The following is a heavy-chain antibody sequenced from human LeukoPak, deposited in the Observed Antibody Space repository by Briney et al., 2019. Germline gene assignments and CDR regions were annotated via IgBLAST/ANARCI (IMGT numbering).Heavy chain of an antibody. CDR1: GGPISSYY. CDR3: AGGVTGWFDP. D-gene: IGHD4-23*01. J-gene: IGHJ5*02. V-gene: IGHV4-59*12. Sequence: SETLSLTCTVSGGPISSYYWSWIRQPPGKGLEWIGYIYYSGSTNYNPSLKSRVTISVDTSKNQFSLKLSSVTAADTAVYYCAGGVTGWFDPWGQGTLVTVSS. CDR2: IYYSGST.